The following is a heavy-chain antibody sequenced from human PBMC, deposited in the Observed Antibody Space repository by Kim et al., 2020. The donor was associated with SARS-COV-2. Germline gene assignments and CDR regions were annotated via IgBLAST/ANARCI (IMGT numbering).Heavy chain of an antibody. Sequence: SETLSLTCAVYGGSFSGDYWSWNRQRPGKGLEWIGEINHSGSTNYNPSLKSRVTISVDTSKNQFSLKLSSVTAADTAVYYCGSTVPYYYYGMDVWGQGTPVTVSS. D-gene: IGHD2-2*01. V-gene: IGHV4-34*01. CDR2: INHSGST. CDR3: GSTVPYYYYGMDV. CDR1: GGSFSGDY. J-gene: IGHJ6*02.